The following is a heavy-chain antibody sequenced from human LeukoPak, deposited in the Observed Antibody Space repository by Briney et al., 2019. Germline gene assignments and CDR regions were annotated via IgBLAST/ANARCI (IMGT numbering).Heavy chain of an antibody. V-gene: IGHV1-69*04. CDR3: ARAWEGQGVDY. D-gene: IGHD1-26*01. CDR2: IIPILGIA. J-gene: IGHJ4*02. Sequence: WVRQXXGQGLEWMGRIIPILGIANYAQKFQGRVTITADKSTSTAYMELSSLRSEDTAVYYCARAWEGQGVDYWGQGTLVTVSS.